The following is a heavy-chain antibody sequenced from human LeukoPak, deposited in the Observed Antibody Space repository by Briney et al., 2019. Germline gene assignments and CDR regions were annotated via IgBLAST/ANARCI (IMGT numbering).Heavy chain of an antibody. CDR3: ARVGGSYSILYYFDY. J-gene: IGHJ4*02. CDR2: ISYDGSNK. Sequence: PGGSLRLSCAASGFTFSSYAMHWVRQAPGKGLEWVAVISYDGSNKYYADSVKGRFTISRDNSKNTLYLQMNSLRAEDTAVYYCARVGGSYSILYYFDYWGQGTLVTVSS. CDR1: GFTFSSYA. V-gene: IGHV3-30-3*01. D-gene: IGHD1-26*01.